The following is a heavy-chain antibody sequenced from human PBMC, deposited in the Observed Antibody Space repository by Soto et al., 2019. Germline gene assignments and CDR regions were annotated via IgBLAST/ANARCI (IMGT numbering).Heavy chain of an antibody. CDR2: IYSGGST. CDR1: GFTVSSNY. Sequence: GGSLRLSCAASGFTVSSNYMSWVRQAPGKGLEWVSVIYSGGSTYYADSVKGRFTISRDNSKNTLYLQMNSLRAEDTAVYYCARELERITMVLGDYYYYYGMDVWGQGTTVTVSS. J-gene: IGHJ6*02. CDR3: ARELERITMVLGDYYYYYGMDV. V-gene: IGHV3-53*01. D-gene: IGHD3-10*01.